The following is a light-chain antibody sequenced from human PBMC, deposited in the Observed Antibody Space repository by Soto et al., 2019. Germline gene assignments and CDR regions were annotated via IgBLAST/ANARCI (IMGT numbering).Light chain of an antibody. CDR1: SSDVGGYNY. V-gene: IGLV2-8*01. CDR3: SSYAGSNNPLV. Sequence: QSALTQPPSASGSPGQSVTISCTGTSSDVGGYNYVSWYQQHPGKAPKLMIYEVSKRPSGVPDRFSGSKSGNTASLTVSGLQAEDEADYYCSSYAGSNNPLVFGTETKVTVL. CDR2: EVS. J-gene: IGLJ1*01.